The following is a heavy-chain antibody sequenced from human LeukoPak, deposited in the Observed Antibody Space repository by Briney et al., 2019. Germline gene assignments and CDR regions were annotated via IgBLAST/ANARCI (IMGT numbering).Heavy chain of an antibody. CDR1: GFTFSSYW. J-gene: IGHJ4*02. Sequence: GGSLRLSCAASGFTFSSYWMHWVRQAPGKGLGWVSRINSDGSSTNYADSVKGRFTISRDKAKKTLYLQMNSLRAEDTAVYYCARSNYDSYSYWGQGTLVTVSS. D-gene: IGHD3-22*01. V-gene: IGHV3-74*01. CDR2: INSDGSST. CDR3: ARSNYDSYSY.